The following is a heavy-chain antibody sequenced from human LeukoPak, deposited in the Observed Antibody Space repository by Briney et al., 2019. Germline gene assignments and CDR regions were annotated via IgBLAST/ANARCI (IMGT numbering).Heavy chain of an antibody. CDR2: ISSSGGST. Sequence: PGGSLRLSCAASGFTFSTYAMSWVRQAPGKGLEWVSGISSSGGSTYYADSVKGRFTISRDNSKNTLYLQMNSLRAEDTAVYYCAKDHSVASTVNMDYWGQGTLVTVSS. V-gene: IGHV3-23*01. J-gene: IGHJ4*02. CDR3: AKDHSVASTVNMDY. D-gene: IGHD4-17*01. CDR1: GFTFSTYA.